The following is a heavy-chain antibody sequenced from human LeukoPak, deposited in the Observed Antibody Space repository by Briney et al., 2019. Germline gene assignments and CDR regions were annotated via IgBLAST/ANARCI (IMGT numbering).Heavy chain of an antibody. CDR2: ISYDGSNK. D-gene: IGHD3-10*01. J-gene: IGHJ4*02. V-gene: IGHV3-30*18. CDR3: AKGRPYPAVGSSHFDY. CDR1: RFTFSSYG. Sequence: GGSLRLSCAASRFTFSSYGMHWDRPAPGKGLEWVAVISYDGSNKYYADSVKGRFTISRDNSKNTLYLQMNSLRAEDTAVYYCAKGRPYPAVGSSHFDYWGQGTLVTVSS.